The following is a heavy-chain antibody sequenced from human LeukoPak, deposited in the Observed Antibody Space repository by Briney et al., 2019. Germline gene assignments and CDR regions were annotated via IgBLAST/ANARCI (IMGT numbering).Heavy chain of an antibody. CDR1: GGSISSSSYY. D-gene: IGHD3-16*01. V-gene: IGHV4-39*01. CDR3: ARRNPARWGSWSEYYFDY. CDR2: IYYSGST. Sequence: PSETLSLTCTVSGGSISSSSYYWGWIRQPPGKGLEWIGSIYYSGSTYYNPSLKSRVTISVDTSKNQFSLKLSSVTAADTAVYYCARRNPARWGSWSEYYFDYWGQGTLVTVSS. J-gene: IGHJ4*02.